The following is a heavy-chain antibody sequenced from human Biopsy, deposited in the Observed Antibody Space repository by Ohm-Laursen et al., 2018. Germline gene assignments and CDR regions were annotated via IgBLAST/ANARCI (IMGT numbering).Heavy chain of an antibody. D-gene: IGHD1-1*01. Sequence: GASVKVSCKVSGYTLTELSMHWVRQAPGRGLKWMGGFAPENGKTIYAQKFQGRVTMTEDTSTDTAYMELSSLRSEDTAVYYCAADINVWNVNYWGQGTQVTVSS. CDR2: FAPENGKT. CDR3: AADINVWNVNY. CDR1: GYTLTELS. J-gene: IGHJ4*02. V-gene: IGHV1-24*01.